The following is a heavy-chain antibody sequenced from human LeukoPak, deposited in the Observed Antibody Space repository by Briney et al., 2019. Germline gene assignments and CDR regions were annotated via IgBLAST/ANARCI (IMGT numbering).Heavy chain of an antibody. J-gene: IGHJ6*02. V-gene: IGHV1-2*04. CDR1: GYTFTCYY. Sequence: ASVKVSCKASGYTFTCYYMHWVRQAPGQGLEWMGWINPNSGGTNYAQKFQGWVTMTRDTSISTAYMELSRLRSDDTAVYYCARARRRTTVIFVGAGIGGMDVWGQGTTVTVSS. CDR3: ARARRRTTVIFVGAGIGGMDV. CDR2: INPNSGGT. D-gene: IGHD4-17*01.